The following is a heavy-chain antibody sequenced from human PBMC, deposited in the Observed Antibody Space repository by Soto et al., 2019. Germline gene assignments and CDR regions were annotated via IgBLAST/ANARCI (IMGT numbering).Heavy chain of an antibody. V-gene: IGHV3-23*01. Sequence: PGGSLRLSCAASGFTFLRHAMSWVRQSPGKGLEWVSGISGRGDATYYADSVEGRFTISRDNAKNSLYLQMNSLRAEDTAVYYCARSPPYYGSGQNDYWGQGTLVTVSS. D-gene: IGHD3-10*01. CDR2: ISGRGDAT. CDR1: GFTFLRHA. CDR3: ARSPPYYGSGQNDY. J-gene: IGHJ4*02.